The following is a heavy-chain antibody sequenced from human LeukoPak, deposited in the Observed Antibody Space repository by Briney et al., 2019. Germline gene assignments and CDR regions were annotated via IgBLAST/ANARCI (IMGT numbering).Heavy chain of an antibody. CDR1: GGTFSSYA. CDR2: IIPIFGTA. CDR3: AKGQGWEHSYYYYYMDV. J-gene: IGHJ6*03. D-gene: IGHD1-26*01. Sequence: ASVRVSCKASGGTFSSYAISWVRQAPGQGLEWMGGIIPIFGTANYAQKFQGRVTITADESTSTAYMELSSLRAEDTAVYCCAKGQGWEHSYYYYYMDVWGKGTTVTISS. V-gene: IGHV1-69*01.